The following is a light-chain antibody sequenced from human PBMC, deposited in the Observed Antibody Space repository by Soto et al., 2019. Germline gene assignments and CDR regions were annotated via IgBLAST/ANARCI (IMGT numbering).Light chain of an antibody. CDR1: QSITTW. Sequence: DIQMTQSPSILSASVGDRVTITCRASQSITTWLAWYQQTPGKAPKLLIFDASSLESGVPSRFSGSGSGTDFTFTISSLQPEDFATYYCQQYDNLPLIFGQGTRLEIK. V-gene: IGKV1-5*01. J-gene: IGKJ5*01. CDR2: DAS. CDR3: QQYDNLPLI.